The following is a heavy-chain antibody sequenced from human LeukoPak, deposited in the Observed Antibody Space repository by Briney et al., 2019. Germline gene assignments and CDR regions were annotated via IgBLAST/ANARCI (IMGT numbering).Heavy chain of an antibody. Sequence: GASVKVSCKASGYTFTSYYMHWVRQAPGQGLEWMGWINPNSGDTNYAQKFQGRVTMTRDTSISTAYMELSRLRSDDTAVYYCARAGVVDFWSGYYTYWGQGTLVTVSS. D-gene: IGHD3-3*01. CDR3: ARAGVVDFWSGYYTY. V-gene: IGHV1-2*02. J-gene: IGHJ4*02. CDR2: INPNSGDT. CDR1: GYTFTSYY.